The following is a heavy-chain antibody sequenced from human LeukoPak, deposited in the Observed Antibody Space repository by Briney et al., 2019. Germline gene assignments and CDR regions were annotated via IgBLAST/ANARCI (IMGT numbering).Heavy chain of an antibody. Sequence: PSETLSLTCTVSGCSISSTNYYWTWIRQPAGKGLEWIGRIYSSGSTNYNPSLKSRVTMSVDTSKNQFSMKLSSVTAADTAVYYCTRDCYASETYRPNDAFDVWGQGTLVTVSS. CDR3: TRDCYASETYRPNDAFDV. CDR1: GCSISSTNYY. V-gene: IGHV4-61*02. CDR2: IYSSGST. J-gene: IGHJ3*01. D-gene: IGHD3-10*01.